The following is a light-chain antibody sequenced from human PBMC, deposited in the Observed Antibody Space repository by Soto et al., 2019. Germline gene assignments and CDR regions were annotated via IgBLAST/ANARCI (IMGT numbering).Light chain of an antibody. Sequence: EIVMTQSPPTLSVSPGERVTLSCRASQSVGSYLAWYQQSPGQAPRLLIYGASTRATGIPARFSGSGSGTDFTLTINSLQSEDFAVYYCQQYNKWPPVTFGQRTKLAIK. CDR3: QQYNKWPPVT. J-gene: IGKJ2*01. V-gene: IGKV3-15*01. CDR2: GAS. CDR1: QSVGSY.